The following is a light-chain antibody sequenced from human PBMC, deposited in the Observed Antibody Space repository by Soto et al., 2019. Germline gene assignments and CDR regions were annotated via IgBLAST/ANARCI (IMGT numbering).Light chain of an antibody. J-gene: IGKJ1*01. Sequence: DIQVTQSPSSLSASVGDRVTITCRASQNIKNYVNWYQRKPGTAPRLLIYAASNLHSGVPSRFSASGSGTEFALNISGMPTADFGHYYCQQGLSLSWTFGQGTKVDIK. CDR1: QNIKNY. CDR3: QQGLSLSWT. CDR2: AAS. V-gene: IGKV1-39*01.